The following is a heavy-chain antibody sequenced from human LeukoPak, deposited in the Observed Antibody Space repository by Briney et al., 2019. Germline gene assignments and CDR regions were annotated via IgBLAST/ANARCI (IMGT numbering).Heavy chain of an antibody. V-gene: IGHV1-69*04. J-gene: IGHJ6*02. D-gene: IGHD4-11*01. CDR2: FIPIVGVA. CDR3: ARAGRMTTVTAPYCYYGMDV. CDR1: GGTFTSYA. Sequence: SVKLSCKASGGTFTSYAISWVRQAPGQGLEWMGRFIPIVGVAKYAQKFQCRVTITADKSTSTAYMELSSLRSEDTAVYYCARAGRMTTVTAPYCYYGMDVWGQGTTVTVSS.